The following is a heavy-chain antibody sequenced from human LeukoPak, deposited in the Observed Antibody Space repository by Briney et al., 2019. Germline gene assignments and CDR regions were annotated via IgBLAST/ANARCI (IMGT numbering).Heavy chain of an antibody. CDR1: GYTFTSYG. Sequence: SSVKVSCKASGYTFTSYGISWVRQAPGQGLEWMGWISAYNGKTNYAQKLQGRVTMTTDTSTSTAYMELRSLRSDDTAVYYCARGAGYYYDSSGYYQGNNYYYGMDVWGQGTTVTVSS. D-gene: IGHD3-22*01. V-gene: IGHV1-18*01. J-gene: IGHJ6*02. CDR2: ISAYNGKT. CDR3: ARGAGYYYDSSGYYQGNNYYYGMDV.